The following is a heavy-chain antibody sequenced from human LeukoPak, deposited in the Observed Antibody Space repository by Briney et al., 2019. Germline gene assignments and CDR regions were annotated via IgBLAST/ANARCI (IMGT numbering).Heavy chain of an antibody. Sequence: GGSLRLSCTASGFTFGDYAMSWYRQAPGKGLEWVGFIRSKAYGGTTEYAASVKGRFTISRDGSKSIAYPQMNSLKTEDTAVYYCTRAYYYDSSGYYRYWGQGTLVTVSS. V-gene: IGHV3-49*01. CDR3: TRAYYYDSSGYYRY. D-gene: IGHD3-22*01. J-gene: IGHJ4*02. CDR1: GFTFGDYA. CDR2: IRSKAYGGTT.